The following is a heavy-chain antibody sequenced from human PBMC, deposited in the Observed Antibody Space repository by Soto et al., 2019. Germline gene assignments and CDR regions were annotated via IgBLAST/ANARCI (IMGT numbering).Heavy chain of an antibody. D-gene: IGHD2-2*01. J-gene: IGHJ4*02. Sequence: SETLSPTCAVYGGSFSGNYWSWIRQPPGKGLEWIGEINHSGSTNYNPSLKSRVTISVDTSKNQFSLKLSSVTAADTAVYYCARVLKPYCSSTSCFQNYFDYWGQGTLVTVSS. CDR1: GGSFSGNY. V-gene: IGHV4-34*01. CDR2: INHSGST. CDR3: ARVLKPYCSSTSCFQNYFDY.